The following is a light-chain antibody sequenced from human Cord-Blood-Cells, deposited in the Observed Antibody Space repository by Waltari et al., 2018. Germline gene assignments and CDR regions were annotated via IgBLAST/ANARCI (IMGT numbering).Light chain of an antibody. V-gene: IGLV2-14*03. Sequence: QSALTQPASVSGSPGQSITISCTGTSSDVGGYNYVSWYQQHPGKAPKLMIYDVSNRPAGVSNRFPGSKSGNTASLTISGLQAEGEADYYCISYTSSSTWVFGGGTKLTVL. J-gene: IGLJ3*02. CDR3: ISYTSSSTWV. CDR2: DVS. CDR1: SSDVGGYNY.